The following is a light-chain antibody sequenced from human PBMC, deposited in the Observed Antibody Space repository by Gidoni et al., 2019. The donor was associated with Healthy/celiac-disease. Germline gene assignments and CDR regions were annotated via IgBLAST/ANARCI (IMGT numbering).Light chain of an antibody. CDR2: YKSGSDK. CDR3: MIWHSSACV. CDR1: SGINVGTYR. J-gene: IGLJ3*02. V-gene: IGLV5-45*03. Sequence: QAVLTQPSSLSASPGASASLTCTLRSGINVGTYRIYWYQQKPGSPPQYLLRYKSGSDKQQGSGVPSRFSGSKDASANAGILLISGLQSEDEADYYCMIWHSSACVFGGGTKLTVL.